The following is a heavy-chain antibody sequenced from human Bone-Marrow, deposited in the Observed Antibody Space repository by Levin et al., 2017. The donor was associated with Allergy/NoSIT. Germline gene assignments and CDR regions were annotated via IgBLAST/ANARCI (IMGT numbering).Heavy chain of an antibody. J-gene: IGHJ4*02. V-gene: IGHV3-7*02. CDR3: ARNGAWSSEF. CDR1: GFTFSGYW. D-gene: IGHD2-8*01. Sequence: GESLKISCASSGFTFSGYWRAWVRQAPGKGVEWVANINRDGGDGYDVDSVKGRFTISRDNARNSLDLQMNSLRVEDTAVYYCARNGAWSSEFWGQGTLVTVSS. CDR2: INRDGGDG.